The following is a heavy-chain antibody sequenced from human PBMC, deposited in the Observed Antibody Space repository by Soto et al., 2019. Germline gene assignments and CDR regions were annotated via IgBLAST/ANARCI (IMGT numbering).Heavy chain of an antibody. V-gene: IGHV3-30*04. CDR2: MSFDGSIK. CDR3: ATIAVPPAFDI. CDR1: GFIFRSYA. Sequence: GGSLRLSCLASGFIFRSYAMHWVRQAPGKGLEWVAVMSFDGSIKYYADSVKGRFTISRDNSKDTLYLQMNSLRAEDTAVYYCATIAVPPAFDIWGQGTMVTVSS. D-gene: IGHD6-19*01. J-gene: IGHJ3*02.